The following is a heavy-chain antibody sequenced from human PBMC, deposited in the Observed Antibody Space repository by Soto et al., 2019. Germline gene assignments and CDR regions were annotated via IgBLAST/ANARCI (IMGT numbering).Heavy chain of an antibody. J-gene: IGHJ6*02. Sequence: GGSLRLSCAASGFTFSSYWMSWVRQAPGKGLEWVANIKQDGSEKYYVDSVKGRFTISRDNAKNSLYLQMNSLRAEDTAVYYCAREGEAAAANGMDVWGQGTTVTVSS. CDR1: GFTFSSYW. CDR3: AREGEAAAANGMDV. V-gene: IGHV3-7*01. CDR2: IKQDGSEK. D-gene: IGHD6-13*01.